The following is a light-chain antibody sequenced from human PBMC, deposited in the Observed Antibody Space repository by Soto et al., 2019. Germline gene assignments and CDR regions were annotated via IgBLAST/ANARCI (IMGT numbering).Light chain of an antibody. CDR1: QRISEW. CDR3: QLYYSFCA. V-gene: IGKV1-5*03. J-gene: IGKJ1*01. Sequence: DIQMTQSPSTLSASVGDRVTITCRASQRISEWLAWYQQKPGKAPKRLIYKASTLESGVPSRFSGSGSRTEFTLAISSVQPDDFGTDYLQLYYSFCAVGQGTKGESK. CDR2: KAS.